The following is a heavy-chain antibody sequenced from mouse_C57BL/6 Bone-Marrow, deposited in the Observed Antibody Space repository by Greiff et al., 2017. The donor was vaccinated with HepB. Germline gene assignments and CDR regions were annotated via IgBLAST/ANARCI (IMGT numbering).Heavy chain of an antibody. D-gene: IGHD1-1*01. CDR2: ISSGGSYT. J-gene: IGHJ4*01. Sequence: EVKLMESGGDLVKPGGSLKLSCAASGFTFSSYGMSWVRQTPDKRLEWVATISSGGSYTYYPDSVKGRFTISRDNAKNTLYLQMSSLKSEDTAMYYCARHSYYYGSSYYAMDYWGQGTSVTVSS. CDR1: GFTFSSYG. CDR3: ARHSYYYGSSYYAMDY. V-gene: IGHV5-6*01.